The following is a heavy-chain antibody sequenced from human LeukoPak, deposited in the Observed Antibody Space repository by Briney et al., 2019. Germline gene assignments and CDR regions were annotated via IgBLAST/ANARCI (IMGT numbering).Heavy chain of an antibody. J-gene: IGHJ4*02. CDR2: IYHSGST. CDR3: ARDYPDSSGYSSNDY. CDR1: GGSISSYY. Sequence: PSDTLSLTCTVSGGSISSYYWGCIRQPPGKGLEWIGSIYHSGSTYYNPSLKSRVTISVDTSKNQFSLKLSSVTAADTAVYYCARDYPDSSGYSSNDYWGQGTLITVSA. V-gene: IGHV4-38-2*02. D-gene: IGHD3-22*01.